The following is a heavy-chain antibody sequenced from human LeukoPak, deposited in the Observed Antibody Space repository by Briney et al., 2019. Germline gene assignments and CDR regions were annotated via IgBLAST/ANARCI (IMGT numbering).Heavy chain of an antibody. CDR3: ARDLPAAGLDAFDI. Sequence: PSETLSLTCTVSGGSISSGGYYWSWIRQHPGKGLEWIGYIYYSGSTYYNPSLKSRVTMSVDTSEKQFSLKLTSVTAADTAVYYCARDLPAAGLDAFDIWGQGTMVTVSS. CDR1: GGSISSGGYY. CDR2: IYYSGST. V-gene: IGHV4-31*03. J-gene: IGHJ3*02. D-gene: IGHD2-2*01.